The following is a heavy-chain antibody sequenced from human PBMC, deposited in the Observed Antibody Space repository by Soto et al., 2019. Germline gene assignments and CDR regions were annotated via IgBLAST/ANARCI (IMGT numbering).Heavy chain of an antibody. V-gene: IGHV2-5*02. CDR1: GFSLSTSGVG. Sequence: GSGPTLVNPTQTLTLTCTFSGFSLSTSGVGVGWIRQPPGKALEWLALIYWDDDKRYSPSLKSRLTITKDTSKNQVVLTMTNMDPVDTATYYCAHLGLRYFDWPPRVDYWGQGTLVTVSS. CDR2: IYWDDDK. D-gene: IGHD3-9*01. J-gene: IGHJ4*02. CDR3: AHLGLRYFDWPPRVDY.